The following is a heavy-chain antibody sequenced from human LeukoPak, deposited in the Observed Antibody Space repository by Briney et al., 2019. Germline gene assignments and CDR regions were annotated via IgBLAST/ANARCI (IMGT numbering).Heavy chain of an antibody. CDR1: GGSISSYY. CDR2: IYYSGST. Sequence: SETLSLTCTVSGGSISSYYWSWIRQPPGKGLEWIGYIYYSGSTNYNPSLKSRVTISVDTSTNQFSLKLSSVTAADTAVYYCARGRIYCSGGSCYTYYFDYWGQGTLVTVSS. V-gene: IGHV4-59*01. CDR3: ARGRIYCSGGSCYTYYFDY. D-gene: IGHD2-15*01. J-gene: IGHJ4*02.